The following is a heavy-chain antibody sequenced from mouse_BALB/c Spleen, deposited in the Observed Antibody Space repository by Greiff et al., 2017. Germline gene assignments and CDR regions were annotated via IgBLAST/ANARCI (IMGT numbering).Heavy chain of an antibody. V-gene: IGHV2-9*02. CDR2: IWAGGST. CDR3: ARGDYGSRIDAMDY. Sequence: VKVVESGPGLVAPSQSLSITCTVSGFSLTSYGVHWVRQPPGKGLEWLGVIWAGGSTNYNSALMSRLSISKDNSKSQVFLKMNSLQTDDTAMYYCARGDYGSRIDAMDYWGQGTSVTVSS. J-gene: IGHJ4*01. D-gene: IGHD1-1*01. CDR1: GFSLTSYG.